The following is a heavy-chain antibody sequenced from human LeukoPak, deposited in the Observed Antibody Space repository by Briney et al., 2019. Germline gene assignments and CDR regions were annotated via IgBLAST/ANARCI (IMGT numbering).Heavy chain of an antibody. CDR2: IHYTGIT. V-gene: IGHV4-59*08. D-gene: IGHD3-10*01. CDR1: GGSINNYY. Sequence: SETLPLTCTVSGGSINNYYWGWIRQAPGKGLEWIAYIHYTGITNYNPSLKSRVTISVDTSKNQFSLNLSSVTAADTAMYYCARHITGSGSAFDLWGRGTLVTVSS. J-gene: IGHJ2*01. CDR3: ARHITGSGSAFDL.